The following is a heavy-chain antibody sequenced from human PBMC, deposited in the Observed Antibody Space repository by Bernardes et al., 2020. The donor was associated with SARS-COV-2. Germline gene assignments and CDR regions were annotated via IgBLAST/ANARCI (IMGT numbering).Heavy chain of an antibody. J-gene: IGHJ6*02. D-gene: IGHD6-19*01. CDR3: ARMVRQWLEHYYYGMDV. V-gene: IGHV2-26*01. CDR2: IFSNDEK. Sequence: VKPPETLTLTCTVSGFSLSNARMGVSWIRQPPGKALEWLAHIFSNDEKSYSTSLKSRLTISKDTSKSQVVLTMTNMDPVDTATYYCARMVRQWLEHYYYGMDVWGQGTTVTVS. CDR1: GFSLSNARMG.